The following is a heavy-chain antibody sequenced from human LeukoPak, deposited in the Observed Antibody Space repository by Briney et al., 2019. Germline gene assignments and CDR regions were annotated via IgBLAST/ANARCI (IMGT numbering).Heavy chain of an antibody. Sequence: SETLSLTCTVSGGSISSSSYYWGWLRQPPGKGLEWIGSIYYSGSIYYNPSFKSRVTISVDTSKNQFSLKLNSVTAADTAVYCCARQTWGGTYHPYYFDSWGQGILVTVSS. J-gene: IGHJ4*02. CDR2: IYYSGSI. D-gene: IGHD1-26*01. V-gene: IGHV4-39*01. CDR1: GGSISSSSYY. CDR3: ARQTWGGTYHPYYFDS.